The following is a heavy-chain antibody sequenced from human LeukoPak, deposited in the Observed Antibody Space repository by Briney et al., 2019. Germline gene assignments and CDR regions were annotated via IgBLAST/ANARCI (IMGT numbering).Heavy chain of an antibody. CDR3: AKDYKQQLALYYFDY. D-gene: IGHD6-13*01. CDR2: ISGSGGST. Sequence: GGSLRLSCAASGFTFSSYAMSWVRQAPGKGLEWVSAISGSGGSTYYADSVKGRFTISRDNSKNTLYLQMNSLRAEDTAVYYCAKDYKQQLALYYFDYWGQGALVTVSS. J-gene: IGHJ4*02. CDR1: GFTFSSYA. V-gene: IGHV3-23*01.